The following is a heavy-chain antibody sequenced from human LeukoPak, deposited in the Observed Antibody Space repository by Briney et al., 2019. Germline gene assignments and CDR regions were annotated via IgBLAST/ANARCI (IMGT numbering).Heavy chain of an antibody. Sequence: SETLSLTCTVSGGSISSYYWSWLRQPPEKGLEFIGYIYYSGNTNYNPSLKSRVTISVDTSTNQFSLKLSSVTAADTAVYYCARIDTSGYNGYSFDYWGQGTLVTVSS. CDR2: IYYSGNT. CDR1: GGSISSYY. V-gene: IGHV4-59*12. J-gene: IGHJ4*02. CDR3: ARIDTSGYNGYSFDY. D-gene: IGHD3-22*01.